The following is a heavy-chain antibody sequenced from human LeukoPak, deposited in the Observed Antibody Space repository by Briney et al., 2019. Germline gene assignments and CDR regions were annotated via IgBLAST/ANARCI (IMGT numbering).Heavy chain of an antibody. V-gene: IGHV3-21*01. J-gene: IGHJ4*01. Sequence: GESLRLSCSACGFTLSDYDMNWVRQAPGKGLEWVSSISGRSSHMYYGDSVKGRFSISRDNAKNSLYLQMNSLGAEDTAVYYCGEAFPHLRGSTSWDFWGPGILVTVSS. CDR2: ISGRSSHM. D-gene: IGHD3-3*01. CDR1: GFTLSDYD. CDR3: GEAFPHLRGSTSWDF.